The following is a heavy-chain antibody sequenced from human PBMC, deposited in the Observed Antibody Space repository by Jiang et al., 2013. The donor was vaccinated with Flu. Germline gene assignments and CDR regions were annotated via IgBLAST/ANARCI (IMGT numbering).Heavy chain of an antibody. CDR3: VVYVETTTNFDY. CDR2: IYHSGGT. V-gene: IGHV4-30-4*01. Sequence: GLVKPSQTLSLICTVSGGSISSGDYYWTWIRQPPGKGLEYIGYIYHSGGTFYNPSLKSRATISVDTSKNQFSLKLTSVTAADSAVYFCVVYVETTTNFDYWGQGRLVTVSS. D-gene: IGHD5-24*01. J-gene: IGHJ4*02. CDR1: GGSISSGDYY.